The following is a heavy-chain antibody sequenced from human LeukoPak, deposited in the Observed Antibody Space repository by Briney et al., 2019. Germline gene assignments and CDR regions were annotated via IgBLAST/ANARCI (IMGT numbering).Heavy chain of an antibody. Sequence: GGSLRLSCAASGLTFRNCWMSWVRQSPGKGLEWVANINPAGSDKYYVDSVKGRFTISRDNAKNSVYLQMNSLRAEETAVYYCASRYCSTPTFPYVGVFDYWGQGTLVTVSS. D-gene: IGHD2-2*01. CDR2: INPAGSDK. CDR3: ASRYCSTPTFPYVGVFDY. J-gene: IGHJ4*02. CDR1: GLTFRNCW. V-gene: IGHV3-7*01.